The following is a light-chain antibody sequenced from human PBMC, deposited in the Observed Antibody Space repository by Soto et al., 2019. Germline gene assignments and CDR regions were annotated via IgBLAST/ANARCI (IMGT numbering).Light chain of an antibody. J-gene: IGLJ7*01. V-gene: IGLV2-14*01. CDR2: DVS. Sequence: QSALTQPASVTGSPGQSITISCTGTSSDVGGYNYVSWYQQHPGKAPKLMIYDVSSRPSGVSNRFSGSKSGNTASLTISGLQAEDEAAYYCSSYTTTSTLLVFGGGTQLTVL. CDR3: SSYTTTSTLLV. CDR1: SSDVGGYNY.